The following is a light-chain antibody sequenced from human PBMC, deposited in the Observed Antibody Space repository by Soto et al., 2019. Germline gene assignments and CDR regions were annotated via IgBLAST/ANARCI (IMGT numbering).Light chain of an antibody. CDR1: QSISSY. V-gene: IGKV1-39*01. CDR3: QQCFSLPPT. Sequence: DIQMTQSPSSLSASVGDRVTITCLASQSISSYLNWYQQKPGKAPKLLIYAASSLQSGVPSRFSGSGSGTDFTLTISNLQPDDFAVYYCQQCFSLPPTFGHGTKVDIK. J-gene: IGKJ1*01. CDR2: AAS.